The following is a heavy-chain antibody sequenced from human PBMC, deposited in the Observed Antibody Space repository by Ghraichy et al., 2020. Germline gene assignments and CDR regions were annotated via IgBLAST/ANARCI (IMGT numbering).Heavy chain of an antibody. Sequence: ASVKVSCKVSGYTLTELSMHWVRQAPGKGLEWMGGFDPEDGETIYAQKFQGRVTMTEDTSTDTAYMELSSLRSEDTAVYYCATDSGSYRRYYYYGMDVWGQGTTVTVSS. CDR1: GYTLTELS. CDR2: FDPEDGET. CDR3: ATDSGSYRRYYYYGMDV. V-gene: IGHV1-24*01. D-gene: IGHD1-26*01. J-gene: IGHJ6*02.